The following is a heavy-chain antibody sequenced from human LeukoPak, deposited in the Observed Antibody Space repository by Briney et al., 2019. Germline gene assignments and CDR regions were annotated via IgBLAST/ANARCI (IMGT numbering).Heavy chain of an antibody. CDR2: VSGSGGST. V-gene: IGHV3-23*01. Sequence: GGSLRLSCAASGFTFSSYAMSWVRQTPGNGLEWVSAVSGSGGSTDYTDSVKGRFTISRDNSKNTLYLQMNSLRAEHTALYYCAKDRGRAAAGFDYWGQGTLVTVSS. J-gene: IGHJ4*02. D-gene: IGHD6-13*01. CDR3: AKDRGRAAAGFDY. CDR1: GFTFSSYA.